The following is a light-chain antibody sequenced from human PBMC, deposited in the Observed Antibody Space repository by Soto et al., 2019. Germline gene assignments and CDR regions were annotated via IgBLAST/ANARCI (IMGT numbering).Light chain of an antibody. J-gene: IGLJ2*01. Sequence: QPVLTQSSSASASLGSSVKLTCTLSSGHSSYIIAWHQQQPGKAPRYLMKLEGSGGYNKGSGVPDRFSGSSSGADRYLTISNLQSEDEADYYCETWDSNTRVFGGGTKLTVV. CDR1: SGHSSYI. V-gene: IGLV4-60*03. CDR3: ETWDSNTRV. CDR2: LEGSGGY.